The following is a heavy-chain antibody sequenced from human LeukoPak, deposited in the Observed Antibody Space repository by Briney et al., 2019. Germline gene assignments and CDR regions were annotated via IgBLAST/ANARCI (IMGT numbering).Heavy chain of an antibody. CDR1: GGSISSSSYY. J-gene: IGHJ4*02. D-gene: IGHD5-12*01. V-gene: IGHV4-61*05. CDR3: ARTLYGGYGRADY. Sequence: SETLSLTCTVSGGSISSSSYYWGWIRQPPGKGLEWIGYIYYLGSTNYNPSLKSRVTISVDTSKNQFSLKLSSVTAADTAVYYCARTLYGGYGRADYWGQGTLVTVSS. CDR2: IYYLGST.